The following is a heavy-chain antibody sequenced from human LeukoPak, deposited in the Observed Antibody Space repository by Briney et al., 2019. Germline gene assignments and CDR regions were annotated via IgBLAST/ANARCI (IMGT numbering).Heavy chain of an antibody. CDR3: AREWDSKKKGIDY. D-gene: IGHD1-26*01. J-gene: IGHJ4*02. V-gene: IGHV3-33*01. CDR2: IWYDGSNK. Sequence: PGGSLRLSCAASGFTFSSYGMHWVRQAPGKGLEWVAVIWYDGSNKYYADSVKGRFTISRDNSKNTLYLQMNSLRAEDTAVHYCAREWDSKKKGIDYWGQGTLVTVSS. CDR1: GFTFSSYG.